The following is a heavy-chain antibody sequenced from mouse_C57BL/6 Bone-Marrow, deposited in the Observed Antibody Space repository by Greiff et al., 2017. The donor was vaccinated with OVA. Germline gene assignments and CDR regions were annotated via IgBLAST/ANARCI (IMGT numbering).Heavy chain of an antibody. CDR2: IVPSDSYT. V-gene: IGHV1-59*01. J-gene: IGHJ2*01. CDR1: GYTFTSYW. Sequence: QVQLQQSGAELVRPGTSVKLSCKASGYTFTSYWMHWVKQRPGQGLEWIGVIVPSDSYTNYNQKFKGKATLTVDTSSSTAYMQLSSLTSEDSAVYYCARWYGSLFDYWGQGTTLTVSS. D-gene: IGHD1-1*01. CDR3: ARWYGSLFDY.